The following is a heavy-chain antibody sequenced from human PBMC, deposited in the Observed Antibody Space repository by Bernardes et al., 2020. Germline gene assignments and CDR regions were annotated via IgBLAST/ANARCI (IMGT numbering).Heavy chain of an antibody. D-gene: IGHD3-9*01. CDR2: FSVAGMSI. CDR1: GCTFSSYL. Sequence: GGSLRLSCVAFGCTFSSYLFSWFRQAPGKGLEWVSFFSVAGMSIYYGDSVRGRFTTSRDTPRTSVFLKMESLKAEDTAVYYCARDVGGTDWRFGFDVWGPGTMVHVSS. CDR3: ARDVGGTDWRFGFDV. J-gene: IGHJ3*01. V-gene: IGHV3-21*05.